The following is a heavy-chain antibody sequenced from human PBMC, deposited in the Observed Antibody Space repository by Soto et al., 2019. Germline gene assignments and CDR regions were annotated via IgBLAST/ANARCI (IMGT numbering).Heavy chain of an antibody. D-gene: IGHD3-10*01. J-gene: IGHJ6*02. V-gene: IGHV3-33*01. Sequence: QVQLVESGGGVVQPGRSLRLSCAASGFTFSSYGMHWVRQAPGKGLEWVAVIWYDGSNKYYADSVKGRFTISRDNSKNPLYLQMNSLSAEDTAVYYCARDSGWVGELFLYYYCGMDVWGQGPTVTVSS. CDR1: GFTFSSYG. CDR2: IWYDGSNK. CDR3: ARDSGWVGELFLYYYCGMDV.